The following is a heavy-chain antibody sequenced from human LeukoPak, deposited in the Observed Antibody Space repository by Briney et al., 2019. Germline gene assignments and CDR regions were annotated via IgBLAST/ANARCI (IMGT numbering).Heavy chain of an antibody. CDR3: AKLMSPGGP. Sequence: GGSLRLSCAASGITVSSNYMSWVRQVPGKGLEWVSVIYSDGSTYYADSVKGRFTISRDNSKNTLYLQMNSLRAEDTAVYYCAKLMSPGGPWGQGTLVTVSS. CDR1: GITVSSNY. CDR2: IYSDGST. D-gene: IGHD3-16*01. V-gene: IGHV3-53*01. J-gene: IGHJ4*02.